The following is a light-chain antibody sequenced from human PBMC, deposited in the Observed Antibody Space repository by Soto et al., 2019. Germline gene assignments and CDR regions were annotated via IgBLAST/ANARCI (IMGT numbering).Light chain of an antibody. V-gene: IGKV3-20*01. Sequence: EIVMTQSPATLSVSPGERATLSCRASQSVSSSYLAWYQQKPGQAPRLLIYDASNRATGIPARFSGSGSGTDFTLTISRLEPEDFAVYYCQQYGSSGTFGQGTKVDIK. CDR1: QSVSSSY. CDR3: QQYGSSGT. J-gene: IGKJ1*01. CDR2: DAS.